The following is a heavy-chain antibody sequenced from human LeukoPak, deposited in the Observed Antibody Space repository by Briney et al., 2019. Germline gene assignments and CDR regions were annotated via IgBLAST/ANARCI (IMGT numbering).Heavy chain of an antibody. CDR2: ISYDGSNK. CDR1: GFTFSSYA. J-gene: IGHJ4*02. D-gene: IGHD6-19*01. CDR3: AKVAGSSGWYRY. V-gene: IGHV3-30*04. Sequence: GGSLRLSCAASGFTFSSYAMHWVRQAPGKGLEWVAVISYDGSNKYYADSVKGRFTISRDNSKNTLYLQMNSLRAEDTAVYYCAKVAGSSGWYRYWGQGTLVTVSS.